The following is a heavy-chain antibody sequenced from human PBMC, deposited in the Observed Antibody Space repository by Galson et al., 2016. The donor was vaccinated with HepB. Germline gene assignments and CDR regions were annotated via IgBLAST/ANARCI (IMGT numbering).Heavy chain of an antibody. V-gene: IGHV3-23*01. Sequence: SLRISCAASRFTFSSYAMSWVRQAPGKGLEWVSVISGSGGSTYYADSVKGRFTISRDNSKNTLYLQMNSLRAEDTAVYYCAKEGTIFGVVPYGMDVWGQGTKVIVSS. CDR3: AKEGTIFGVVPYGMDV. CDR2: ISGSGGST. CDR1: RFTFSSYA. J-gene: IGHJ6*02. D-gene: IGHD3-3*01.